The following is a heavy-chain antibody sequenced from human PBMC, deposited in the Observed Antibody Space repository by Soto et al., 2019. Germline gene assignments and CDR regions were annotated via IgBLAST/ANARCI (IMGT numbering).Heavy chain of an antibody. V-gene: IGHV6-1*01. CDR2: TYYRSKWYN. Sequence: PSQTLSLTCAISGDSVSSNSAAWNWIRQSPSRGLEWLGRTYYRSKWYNDYAVSVKSRITINPDTSKNQFSLQLNSVTPEDTAVYYCARLASRSRWYSDGWFDPWGQGTLVTVSS. J-gene: IGHJ5*02. CDR3: ARLASRSRWYSDGWFDP. CDR1: GDSVSSNSAA. D-gene: IGHD6-13*01.